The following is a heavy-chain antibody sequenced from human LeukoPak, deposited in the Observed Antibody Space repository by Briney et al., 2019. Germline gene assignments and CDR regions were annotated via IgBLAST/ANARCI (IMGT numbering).Heavy chain of an antibody. D-gene: IGHD3-16*01. V-gene: IGHV3-21*01. CDR3: ARECRGRRAFDI. CDR1: GFTFSSYS. J-gene: IGHJ3*02. Sequence: GGSLRLSCAASGFTFSSYSMNWVRQAPGKGMEWVSSISTSSNYIYYAGSVKGRFTISRDNAKNSLYLQMNSLRGEDTAVYFCARECRGRRAFDIWGQGTMVTVSS. CDR2: ISTSSNYI.